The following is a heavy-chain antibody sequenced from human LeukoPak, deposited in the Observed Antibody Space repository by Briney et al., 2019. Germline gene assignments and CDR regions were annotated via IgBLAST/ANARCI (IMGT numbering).Heavy chain of an antibody. CDR2: IYYSGST. J-gene: IGHJ5*02. D-gene: IGHD2-2*01. Sequence: SETLSLTCTVSGGSISSSSYYWGWIRQPPGKGLEWIGSIYYSGSTYYNPSLKSRVTISVDTSKNQFSLKLSSVTAADTAVYYCARPHCSSTSCRVNWFDPWGQGTLVTVS. V-gene: IGHV4-39*01. CDR1: GGSISSSSYY. CDR3: ARPHCSSTSCRVNWFDP.